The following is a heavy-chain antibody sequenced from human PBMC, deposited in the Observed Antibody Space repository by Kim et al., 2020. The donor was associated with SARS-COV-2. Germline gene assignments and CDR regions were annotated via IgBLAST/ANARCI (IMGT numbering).Heavy chain of an antibody. V-gene: IGHV3-48*03. Sequence: GGSLRLSCAASGFTFSSYEMNWVRQAPGKGLEWVSYISSSGSTIYYADSVKGRFTISRDNAKNSLYLQMNSLRAEDTAVYYCARDDGSGAASGKNYYGMDVWGQGTTVTVSS. CDR3: ARDDGSGAASGKNYYGMDV. J-gene: IGHJ6*02. CDR1: GFTFSSYE. CDR2: ISSSGSTI. D-gene: IGHD3-10*01.